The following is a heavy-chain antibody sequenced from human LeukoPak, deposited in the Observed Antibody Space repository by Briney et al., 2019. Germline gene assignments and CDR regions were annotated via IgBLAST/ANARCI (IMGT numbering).Heavy chain of an antibody. J-gene: IGHJ4*02. CDR1: GFTFSSYA. CDR2: ISGSGGST. Sequence: GGSLRLSCAAFGFTFSSYAMNWVRQAPGKGLEWVSTISGSGGSTNYADSVKGRFTISRDNSKNTLYLQMNSLRAEDTAVYYCAREGLDTATYYFDYWGQGTLVTVSS. D-gene: IGHD5-18*01. V-gene: IGHV3-23*01. CDR3: AREGLDTATYYFDY.